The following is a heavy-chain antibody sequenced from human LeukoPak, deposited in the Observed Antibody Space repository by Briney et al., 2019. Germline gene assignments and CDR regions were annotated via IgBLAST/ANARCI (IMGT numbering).Heavy chain of an antibody. CDR1: GGSFSRHF. J-gene: IGHJ4*02. CDR3: ARDRRYYDSSAYIRGFDY. CDR2: IYHSGST. Sequence: SETLSLTCAVNGGSFSRHFWNWIRQPPGKGLEWIGEIYHSGSTNYNPSLKSRVTISVDKSKNQFSLNLSSVTAADTAVYYCARDRRYYDSSAYIRGFDYWGQGTLVTVSS. V-gene: IGHV4-34*01. D-gene: IGHD3-22*01.